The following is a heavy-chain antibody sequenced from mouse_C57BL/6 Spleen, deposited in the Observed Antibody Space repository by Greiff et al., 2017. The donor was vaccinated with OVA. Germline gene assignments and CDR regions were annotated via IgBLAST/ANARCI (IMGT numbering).Heavy chain of an antibody. CDR3: ARFGEVDY. CDR2: IYPRSGYT. Sequence: VQLQQSGAELARPGASVKLSCKASGYTFTSYGISWVKQRTGQGLEWIGEIYPRSGYTYYNEKFKGKATLTADKSSSTAYMELRSLTSEDSAVYFCARFGEVDYWGQGTTLTVSS. J-gene: IGHJ2*01. V-gene: IGHV1-81*01. CDR1: GYTFTSYG.